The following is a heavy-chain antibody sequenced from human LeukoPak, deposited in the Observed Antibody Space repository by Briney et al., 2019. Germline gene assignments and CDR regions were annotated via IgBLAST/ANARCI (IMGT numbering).Heavy chain of an antibody. CDR1: GDSISSFY. D-gene: IGHD3-22*01. CDR3: ARATMSSGYYFLLDY. J-gene: IGHJ4*02. V-gene: IGHV4-59*01. Sequence: SETLSLTCTVSGDSISSFYWSWIRQPPGKGLEWIGNVHDSGITNYNPSLKTRVTISVDTSKNQFSLKLSSVTAADTAVYFCARATMSSGYYFLLDYWGQGTLVTVSS. CDR2: VHDSGIT.